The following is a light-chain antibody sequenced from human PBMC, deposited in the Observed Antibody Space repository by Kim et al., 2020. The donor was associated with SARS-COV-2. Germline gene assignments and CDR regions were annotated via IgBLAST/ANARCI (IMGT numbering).Light chain of an antibody. CDR2: KDT. V-gene: IGLV3-25*03. CDR3: QSADSSDSYGV. CDR1: ALTKLY. J-gene: IGLJ3*02. Sequence: SPGQTARITCSGDALTKLYSYLYQQKPGQAPVMVKYKDTERPSGIPERLSGSTSGTTVTLTISGVQPEDEADYYCQSADSSDSYGVFGGGTQLTVL.